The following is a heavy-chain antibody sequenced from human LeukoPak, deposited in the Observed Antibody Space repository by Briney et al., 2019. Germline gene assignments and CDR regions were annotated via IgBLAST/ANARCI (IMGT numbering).Heavy chain of an antibody. J-gene: IGHJ4*02. CDR1: AYTFTGYY. Sequence: ASVKVSCKASAYTFTGYYMHWVRQAPGQGLEWMGWINPDSGGTNYAQKFQGRVTMTRDTSISTAYTEVSRLRSDDTAVYYRAREGSGWYGNFDYWGQGTLVTVSS. V-gene: IGHV1-2*02. D-gene: IGHD6-19*01. CDR3: AREGSGWYGNFDY. CDR2: INPDSGGT.